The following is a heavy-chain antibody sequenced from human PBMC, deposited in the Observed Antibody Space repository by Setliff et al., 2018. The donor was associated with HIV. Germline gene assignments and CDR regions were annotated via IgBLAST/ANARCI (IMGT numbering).Heavy chain of an antibody. CDR1: GGTFISYA. J-gene: IGHJ6*03. D-gene: IGHD4-17*01. CDR3: ARGADGDYRYYMDV. V-gene: IGHV1-69*13. CDR2: IIPIFGIT. Sequence: SVKVSCKASGGTFISYAISWVRQAPGQGLEWMGGIIPIFGITNYAQKFQGRVTVTADVSTSTIYMELSSLTSEDTAVYYCARGADGDYRYYMDVWGRGTTVTVSS.